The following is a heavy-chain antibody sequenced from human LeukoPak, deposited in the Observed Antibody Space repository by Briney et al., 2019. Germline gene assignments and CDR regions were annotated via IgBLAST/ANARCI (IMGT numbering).Heavy chain of an antibody. V-gene: IGHV3-74*01. CDR1: GFTFSSYW. CDR2: INSDGSST. J-gene: IGHJ4*02. Sequence: PGGSLRLSCAASGFTFSSYWMYWVRQAPGKGLVWVSRINSDGSSTTYADSVEGRFTISRDNAKNTLYLQMNSLRAEDTAVYYCARAGGYNYGYGFDYWGQGTPVTVSS. D-gene: IGHD5-18*01. CDR3: ARAGGYNYGYGFDY.